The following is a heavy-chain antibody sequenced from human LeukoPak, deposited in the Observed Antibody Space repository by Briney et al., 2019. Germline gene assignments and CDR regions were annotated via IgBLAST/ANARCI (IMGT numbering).Heavy chain of an antibody. J-gene: IGHJ4*02. D-gene: IGHD3-16*01. CDR3: ARELRTFDS. CDR1: GFTFSSYW. CDR2: IKHNGDEL. V-gene: IGHV3-7*01. Sequence: GGSLRLSCAASGFTFSSYWMAWVRQAPGKGLEWVANIKHNGDELNYVDSVEDRFTISRDNAKNSLYLHMTDLRAEDTAVYYCARELRTFDSWGQGTLVTVSS.